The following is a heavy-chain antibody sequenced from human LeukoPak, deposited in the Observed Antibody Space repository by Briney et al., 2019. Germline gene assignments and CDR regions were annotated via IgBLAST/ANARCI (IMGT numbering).Heavy chain of an antibody. V-gene: IGHV7-4-1*02. CDR1: GYTFTGYY. J-gene: IGHJ6*02. CDR3: ARVGTMVRGVIYYGMDV. Sequence: ASVKVSCKASGYTFTGYYMHWVRQAPGQGLEWMGWINTNTGNPTYAQGFTGRFVFSLDTSVSTAYLQISSLKAEDTAVYYCARVGTMVRGVIYYGMDVWGQGTTVTVSS. D-gene: IGHD3-10*01. CDR2: INTNTGNP.